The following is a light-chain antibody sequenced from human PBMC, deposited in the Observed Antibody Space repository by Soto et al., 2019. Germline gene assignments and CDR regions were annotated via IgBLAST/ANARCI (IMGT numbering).Light chain of an antibody. J-gene: IGLJ3*02. CDR1: NIGSKS. CDR2: YDS. CDR3: QVWDSSSDPWV. V-gene: IGLV3-21*04. Sequence: SYELTQPPSVSVAPGKTARITCGGNNIGSKSMHWYQQKPGQAPVLVIYYDSDRPSGIPERFSGSNSGNTATLTISRVEAGDEADYYCQVWDSSSDPWVFGGGTKVTVL.